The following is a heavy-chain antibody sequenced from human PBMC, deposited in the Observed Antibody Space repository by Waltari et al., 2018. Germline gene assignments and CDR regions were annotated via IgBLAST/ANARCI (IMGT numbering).Heavy chain of an antibody. CDR3: ARGDGYNLNAFDI. CDR1: GGPFRSYA. Sequence: QVQLVQSGAEVKKPGSSVKVSCTASGGPFRSYALTWVRQAPGQGLEWMGGIIPIFGTANYAQKFQGRVTITADKSTSTAYMELSSLRSEDTAVYYCARGDGYNLNAFDIWGQGTMVTVSS. J-gene: IGHJ3*02. V-gene: IGHV1-69*14. D-gene: IGHD5-12*01. CDR2: IIPIFGTA.